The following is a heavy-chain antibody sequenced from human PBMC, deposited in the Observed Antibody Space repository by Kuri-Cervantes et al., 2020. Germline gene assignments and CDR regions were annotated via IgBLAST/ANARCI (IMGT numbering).Heavy chain of an antibody. CDR1: GYSVSSGYY. Sequence: ESLKISCAVSGYSVSSGYYWGWIRQPPGKGLEWIGSVYHSGSTYYNPSLKSRVTISVDTSKNQFSLKLSSVTAADTAVYYCAREGYCSGGSCYRGAFDIWGQGTMVTVSS. CDR3: AREGYCSGGSCYRGAFDI. V-gene: IGHV4-38-2*02. CDR2: VYHSGST. D-gene: IGHD2-15*01. J-gene: IGHJ3*02.